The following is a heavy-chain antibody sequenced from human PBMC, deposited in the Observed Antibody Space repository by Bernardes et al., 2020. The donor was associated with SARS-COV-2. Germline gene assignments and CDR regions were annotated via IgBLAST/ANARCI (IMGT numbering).Heavy chain of an antibody. CDR3: TRHRLYGDYFSDY. CDR1: GFTFSGSA. Sequence: GGSLRLSCAASGFTFSGSAMHWVRQASGKGLEWVGRIRSKANSYATAYAASVKGRFTISRDDSKNTAYLQMNSLKTEDTAVYYCTRHRLYGDYFSDYWGQGTLVTVSS. D-gene: IGHD4-17*01. J-gene: IGHJ4*02. CDR2: IRSKANSYAT. V-gene: IGHV3-73*01.